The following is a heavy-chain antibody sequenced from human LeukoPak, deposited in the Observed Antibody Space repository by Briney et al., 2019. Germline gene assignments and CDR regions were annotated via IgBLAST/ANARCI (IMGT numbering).Heavy chain of an antibody. D-gene: IGHD6-19*01. CDR3: AAGSSGWYVDY. CDR1: GFTFTTSA. J-gene: IGHJ4*02. Sequence: AVKDSCQSCGFTFTTSAVQWVRQPRGQRLEWIGWIVDDSGNTNYAQKFQERVTITRDMSTGTAYMELSSLRSEDTAMYYCAAGSSGWYVDYWGQGTLVTVSS. V-gene: IGHV1-58*01. CDR2: IVDDSGNT.